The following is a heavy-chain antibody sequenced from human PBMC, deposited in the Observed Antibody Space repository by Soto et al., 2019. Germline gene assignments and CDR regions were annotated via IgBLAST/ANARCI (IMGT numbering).Heavy chain of an antibody. CDR2: IYSGGST. J-gene: IGHJ4*02. D-gene: IGHD1-20*01. Sequence: EVQLVESGGGLVQPGGSLRLSCAASGFTVSSNYRSWVRQAPGKGLEWVSVIYSGGSTYYADSVKGRFTISRDNSKNPLDLPMNSLSSADTAVYYCARGEGITGTTENDCWGQGTLVTVSS. CDR1: GFTVSSNY. CDR3: ARGEGITGTTENDC. V-gene: IGHV3-66*01.